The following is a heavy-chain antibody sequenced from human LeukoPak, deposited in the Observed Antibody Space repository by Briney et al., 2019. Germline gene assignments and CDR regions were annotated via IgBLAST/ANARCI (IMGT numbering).Heavy chain of an antibody. Sequence: GRSLRLSCAASGFTFSSYAMHWVRQAPGKGPEWVAVISYDGSNKYYADSVKGRFTISRDNSKNTLYLQMNSLRAEDTAVYYCARDLVAGVDYWGQGTLVTVSS. D-gene: IGHD2-8*02. J-gene: IGHJ4*02. CDR2: ISYDGSNK. CDR1: GFTFSSYA. V-gene: IGHV3-30*04. CDR3: ARDLVAGVDY.